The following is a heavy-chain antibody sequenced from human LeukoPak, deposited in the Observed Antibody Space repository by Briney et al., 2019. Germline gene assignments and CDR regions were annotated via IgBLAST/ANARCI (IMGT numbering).Heavy chain of an antibody. Sequence: GRSLRLSCAASGFTFSHYAMHWVRRAPGKGLEWVTFVSSEGDRRYYADSVKGRFTISRDDSKNTLYLQMNSLRPEDTALYYCVRDLSGHYSFDHWGQGALVTVSS. CDR2: VSSEGDRR. V-gene: IGHV3-30*04. CDR3: VRDLSGHYSFDH. CDR1: GFTFSHYA. J-gene: IGHJ4*02. D-gene: IGHD4-17*01.